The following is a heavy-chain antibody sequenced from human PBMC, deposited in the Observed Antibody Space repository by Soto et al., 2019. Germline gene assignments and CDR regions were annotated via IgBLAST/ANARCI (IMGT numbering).Heavy chain of an antibody. Sequence: GASVKVSSKASGYTFTSYGIDRVQEAPGQQLEWLGWISAYDGNTKYAQILQGRVSLTTDTSTNTAYMELRSLRSDDTAMYFCARGGYYDSSGSRNYYYYGMNVWGQGTTVTVSS. D-gene: IGHD3-22*01. V-gene: IGHV1-18*01. CDR3: ARGGYYDSSGSRNYYYYGMNV. J-gene: IGHJ6*02. CDR2: ISAYDGNT. CDR1: GYTFTSYG.